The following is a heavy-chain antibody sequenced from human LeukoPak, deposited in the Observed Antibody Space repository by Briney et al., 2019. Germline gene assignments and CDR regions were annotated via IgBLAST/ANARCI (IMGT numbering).Heavy chain of an antibody. Sequence: GGSLRLSCEASGFSFSRSWMSWVRQGPGKGLEWVATINRDGSEKYYVDSVKGRFTISRDNPKNSLYLQMNSLRAEDMAVYYCAKADDFWSGYYDYWGQGTLVTVSS. CDR2: INRDGSEK. V-gene: IGHV3-7*01. D-gene: IGHD3-3*01. CDR1: GFSFSRSW. CDR3: AKADDFWSGYYDY. J-gene: IGHJ4*02.